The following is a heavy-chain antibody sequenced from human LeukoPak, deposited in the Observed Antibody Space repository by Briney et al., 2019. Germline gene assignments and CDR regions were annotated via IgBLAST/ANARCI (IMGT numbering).Heavy chain of an antibody. Sequence: SETLSLTCAVYGGSFSGYYWSWIRQPPGKGLEWIGEINHSGSTNYNPSLKSRVTISVDTSKNQFSLKLSSVTAADTAVYYCACLAFYSIRDYWGQGTLVTVSS. CDR3: ACLAFYSIRDY. J-gene: IGHJ4*02. V-gene: IGHV4-34*01. CDR2: INHSGST. D-gene: IGHD2-15*01. CDR1: GGSFSGYY.